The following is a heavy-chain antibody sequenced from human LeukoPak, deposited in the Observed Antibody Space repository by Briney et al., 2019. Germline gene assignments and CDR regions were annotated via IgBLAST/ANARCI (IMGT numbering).Heavy chain of an antibody. J-gene: IGHJ3*02. V-gene: IGHV4-59*01. Sequence: SETLSLTCTVSGGSISSYYWSWIRQPPGKGLEWIGYIYYTGSTDYNPSLKSRVTISVDTSKNQLSLKLSSVTAADTAVYYCARGKSEWELNWASAFDIWGQGTMVTVSS. CDR2: IYYTGST. CDR1: GGSISSYY. D-gene: IGHD1-26*01. CDR3: ARGKSEWELNWASAFDI.